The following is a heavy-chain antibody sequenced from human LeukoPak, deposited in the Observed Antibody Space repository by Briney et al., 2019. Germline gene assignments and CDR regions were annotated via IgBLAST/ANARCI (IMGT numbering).Heavy chain of an antibody. V-gene: IGHV4-59*01. CDR1: GVSISTYY. CDR2: IHYTGST. J-gene: IGHJ5*02. CDR3: ARDIYGSGHGWFDV. D-gene: IGHD3-10*01. Sequence: SETLSLTCSVSGVSISTYYWSWIRQPPGKGLEWMGYIHYTGSTNYNPSLKSRVTISVDTSKRQLPLMLRSVTAADTAVYYCARDIYGSGHGWFDVWGQGTLVTVSS.